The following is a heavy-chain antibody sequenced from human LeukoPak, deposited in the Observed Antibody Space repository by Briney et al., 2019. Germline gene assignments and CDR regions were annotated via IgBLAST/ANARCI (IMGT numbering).Heavy chain of an antibody. CDR2: ISSSGSTI. CDR1: GFTFSDYY. D-gene: IGHD6-13*01. V-gene: IGHV3-11*04. CDR3: ARSAAAGFSYYSYYLDV. Sequence: PGGSLRLSCAASGFTFSDYYMSWIRQAPGKGLEWVSYISSSGSTIYYADSVKGRFTISRDNAKNTLYLQMNSLRAEDTAVYYCARSAAAGFSYYSYYLDVWGKGTTVTIFS. J-gene: IGHJ6*03.